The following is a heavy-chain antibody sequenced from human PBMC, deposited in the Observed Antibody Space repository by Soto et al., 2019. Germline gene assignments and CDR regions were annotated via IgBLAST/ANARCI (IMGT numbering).Heavy chain of an antibody. CDR3: VRLIGNSWLDF. V-gene: IGHV6-1*01. Sequence: SQTLSLPCAISVDSVSSSSVTWNWIRPSPSRGLEWLGRTYYRSKWYNDYAESVKGRITINPDTSKNQFSLHLNSVTPEDTAVYYCVRLIGNSWLDFWGQGTLVTVSS. J-gene: IGHJ5*01. CDR1: VDSVSSSSVT. CDR2: TYYRSKWYN. D-gene: IGHD1-26*01.